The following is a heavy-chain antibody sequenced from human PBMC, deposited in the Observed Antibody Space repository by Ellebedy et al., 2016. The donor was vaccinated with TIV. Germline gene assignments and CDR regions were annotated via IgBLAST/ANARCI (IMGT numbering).Heavy chain of an antibody. D-gene: IGHD1-20*01. Sequence: ASVKVSCKASGYTFSNYGITWVRQAPGQGLEWMGWISAYNGNTNYAQKLQGRVTMTTDTSTSTAYMELRSLRSDDTAVYYCAREGGITGTSVLTDPYYYYYGMDVWGQGNPGHRLL. CDR3: AREGGITGTSVLTDPYYYYYGMDV. CDR1: GYTFSNYG. CDR2: ISAYNGNT. V-gene: IGHV1-18*01. J-gene: IGHJ6*02.